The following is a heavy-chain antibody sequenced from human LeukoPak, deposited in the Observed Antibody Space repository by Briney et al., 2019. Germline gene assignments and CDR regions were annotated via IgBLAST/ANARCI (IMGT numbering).Heavy chain of an antibody. V-gene: IGHV3-30*18. D-gene: IGHD1-26*01. CDR2: ISYDGSNK. CDR3: AKEMSHAREGAFDI. Sequence: GGSLRLSCAASGFTFSSYGMHWVRQAPGKGLEWVAVISYDGSNKYYADSVKGRFTISRDNSKNTLYLQMNSLRAEDTAVYYCAKEMSHAREGAFDIWGQGTTVTVSS. J-gene: IGHJ3*02. CDR1: GFTFSSYG.